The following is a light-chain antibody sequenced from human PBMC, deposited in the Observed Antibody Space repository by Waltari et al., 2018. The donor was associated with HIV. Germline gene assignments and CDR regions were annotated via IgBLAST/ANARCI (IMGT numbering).Light chain of an antibody. CDR3: QVWDSSSDHPYV. J-gene: IGLJ1*01. CDR1: NIGSKS. Sequence: SYVLTQPPSVSVAPGQTARITCGGNNIGSKSVHWYQQKPGQATVLVVYDDSDRPSGIPDRFSGSNAGNTATLTISRVEAGDEADYYCQVWDSSSDHPYVFGTGTKVTVL. CDR2: DDS. V-gene: IGLV3-21*02.